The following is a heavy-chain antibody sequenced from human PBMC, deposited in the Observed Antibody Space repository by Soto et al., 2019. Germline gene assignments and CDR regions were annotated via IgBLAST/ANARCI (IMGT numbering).Heavy chain of an antibody. J-gene: IGHJ5*02. Sequence: PSETLSLTCTVSGGSISSSSYYWGWIRQPPGKGLEWIGSIYYSGSTYYNPSLKSRVTISVDTSKNQFSLKLGSVTAADTAVYYCASHSLVVAATPFVDWFDPWGQGTLVSVSS. CDR3: ASHSLVVAATPFVDWFDP. D-gene: IGHD2-15*01. CDR1: GGSISSSSYY. CDR2: IYYSGST. V-gene: IGHV4-39*01.